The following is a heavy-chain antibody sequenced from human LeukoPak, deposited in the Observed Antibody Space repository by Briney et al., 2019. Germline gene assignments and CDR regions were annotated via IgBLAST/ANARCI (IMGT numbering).Heavy chain of an antibody. CDR1: GFTLSTYW. CDR2: IKQDGSEK. D-gene: IGHD1-26*01. V-gene: IGHV3-7*01. Sequence: PGGSLRLSCAASGFTLSTYWMSWFRQAPEKGPEWVANIKQDGSEKYYVDSVKGRFSISRDNAKNSLYLQMNSLRAEDTAVYYCARGGAVGSYWGQGTLVTVPS. J-gene: IGHJ4*02. CDR3: ARGGAVGSY.